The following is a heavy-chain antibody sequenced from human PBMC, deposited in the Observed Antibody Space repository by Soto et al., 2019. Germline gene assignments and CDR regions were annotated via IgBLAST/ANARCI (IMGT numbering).Heavy chain of an antibody. CDR2: IYINGST. Sequence: QPGGSLRLSCAASGFSVSSNYMSWVRQAPGEWLEWVAIIYINGSTDYADSVQGRFSVSRDIYKNTLFLQMNNLRAEDTAVYFCSGDPSGYDEGDWYHGVDVWGQGXTVT. V-gene: IGHV3-53*01. J-gene: IGHJ6*02. D-gene: IGHD5-12*01. CDR1: GFSVSSNY. CDR3: SGDPSGYDEGDWYHGVDV.